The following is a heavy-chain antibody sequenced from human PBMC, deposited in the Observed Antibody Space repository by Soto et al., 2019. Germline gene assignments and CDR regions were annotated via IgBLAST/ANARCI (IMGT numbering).Heavy chain of an antibody. CDR3: AREERKGIISWFDP. CDR1: GGSISSYY. CDR2: IYYSGST. Sequence: SETLSLTCTVSGGSISSYYWSWIRQPPGKGLEWIGYIYYSGSTNYNPSLKSRVTISVDTSKNQFSLKLSSVSAADTAVYFCAREERKGIISWFDPRGQGTPVTVSS. J-gene: IGHJ5*02. D-gene: IGHD2-21*01. V-gene: IGHV4-59*12.